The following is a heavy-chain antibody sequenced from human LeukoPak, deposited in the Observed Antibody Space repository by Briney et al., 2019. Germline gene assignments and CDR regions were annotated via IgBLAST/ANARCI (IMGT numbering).Heavy chain of an antibody. Sequence: SETLSLTCTVSGGSISSYYWSWIRQPAGKGLEWFGRIYTSGSTNYNPSLKSRVTMSVDTSKNQFSLKLSSVTAADTAVYYCARVRYYDSSGFNWFDPWGQGTLVTVSS. CDR2: IYTSGST. J-gene: IGHJ5*02. CDR3: ARVRYYDSSGFNWFDP. CDR1: GGSISSYY. D-gene: IGHD3-22*01. V-gene: IGHV4-4*07.